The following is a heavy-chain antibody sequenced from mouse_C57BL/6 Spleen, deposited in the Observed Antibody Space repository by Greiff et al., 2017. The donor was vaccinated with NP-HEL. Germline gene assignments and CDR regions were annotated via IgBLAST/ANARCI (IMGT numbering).Heavy chain of an antibody. J-gene: IGHJ2*01. CDR2: ISYDGSN. CDR1: GYSITSGYY. V-gene: IGHV3-6*01. Sequence: EVQLQESGPGLVKPSQSLSLTCSVTGYSITSGYYWNWIRQFPGNKLEWMGYISYDGSNNYNPSLKNRISITRDTSKNQFFLTLNSVTTEDTATYYCARVDYYGSLYYFDYWGQGTTLTVSS. D-gene: IGHD1-1*01. CDR3: ARVDYYGSLYYFDY.